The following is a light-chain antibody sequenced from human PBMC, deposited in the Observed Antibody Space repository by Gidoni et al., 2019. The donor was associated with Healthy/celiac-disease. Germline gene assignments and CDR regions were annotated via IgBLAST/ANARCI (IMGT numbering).Light chain of an antibody. CDR1: QSISSW. V-gene: IGKV1-5*01. CDR2: DAS. CDR3: QQSRT. Sequence: DIQMTQSPSTLSASVGDRVTITCRASQSISSWLAWYQQKPGKAPKLLIYDASSLESGVPSRFSGSGSGTEFTLTISSLQPDDFATYYCQQSRTFGQGTKVEIQ. J-gene: IGKJ1*01.